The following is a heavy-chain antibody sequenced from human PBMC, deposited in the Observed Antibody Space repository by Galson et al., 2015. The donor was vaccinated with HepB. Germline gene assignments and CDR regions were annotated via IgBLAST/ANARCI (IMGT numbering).Heavy chain of an antibody. CDR3: VSGGGWYFDH. V-gene: IGHV3-7*01. Sequence: SLRLSCAASGFTFSNYWMNWVRQAPGKGLEWVANIKKDGSETNYVDSVKGRFTISRDNAANSLFLQMNSLRVEDTAVYFCVSGGGWYFDHWGQRTLVAVSS. J-gene: IGHJ5*02. D-gene: IGHD6-19*01. CDR1: GFTFSNYW. CDR2: IKKDGSET.